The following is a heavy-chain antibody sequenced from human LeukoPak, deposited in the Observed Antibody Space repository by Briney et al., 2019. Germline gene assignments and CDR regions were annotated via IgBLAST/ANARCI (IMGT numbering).Heavy chain of an antibody. J-gene: IGHJ4*02. CDR2: IYSGGST. CDR1: GFTVSSNY. CDR3: AIRSYYGSGSYTGTLNFDY. V-gene: IGHV3-66*01. Sequence: PGGSLRLSCAASGFTVSSNYMSWVRQAPGKGLEWVSVIYSGGSTYYADSVKGRLTISRDNSKNTLYLQMNSLRAEDTAVYYCAIRSYYGSGSYTGTLNFDYWGQGTLVTVSS. D-gene: IGHD3-10*01.